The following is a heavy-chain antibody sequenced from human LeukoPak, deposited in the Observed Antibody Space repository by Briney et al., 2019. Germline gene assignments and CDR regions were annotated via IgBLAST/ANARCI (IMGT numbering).Heavy chain of an antibody. J-gene: IGHJ4*02. V-gene: IGHV4-39*07. CDR3: ARGLPEYFDWLPQVSYYFDY. CDR2: INHSGST. D-gene: IGHD3-9*01. CDR1: GGSVTNNRYY. Sequence: KPSETLSLTCNVSGGSVTNNRYYWGWIRQPPGKGLEWIGEINHSGSTNYNPSLKSRVTISVDTSKDQFSLKLSSVTAADTAVYYCARGLPEYFDWLPQVSYYFDYWGQGTLVTVSS.